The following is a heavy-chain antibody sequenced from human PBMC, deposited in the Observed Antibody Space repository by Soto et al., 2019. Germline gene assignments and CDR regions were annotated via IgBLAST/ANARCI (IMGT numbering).Heavy chain of an antibody. D-gene: IGHD3-22*01. V-gene: IGHV4-38-2*01. CDR1: GYSISSGYY. J-gene: IGHJ4*02. CDR3: ARVSRYYDSSGVND. Sequence: LSLTCAVSGYSISSGYYWGWIRQPPGKGLEWIGSIYHSGNTYYNPSLQSRVTISVDTSKNQFSLKLRSVTAADTAVYYCARVSRYYDSSGVNDWGQGTLVTVSS. CDR2: IYHSGNT.